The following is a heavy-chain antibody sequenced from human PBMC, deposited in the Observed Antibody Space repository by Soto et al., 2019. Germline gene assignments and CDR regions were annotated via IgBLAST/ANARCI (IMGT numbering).Heavy chain of an antibody. CDR2: INHSGST. D-gene: IGHD4-17*01. V-gene: IGHV4-34*01. CDR1: GGSFSGYY. J-gene: IGHJ4*02. CDR3: ARGRGMTTVTKIDY. Sequence: QVQLQQWGAGLLKPSETLSLTCAVYGGSFSGYYWSWIRQPPGKGLEWIGEINHSGSTNYNPSLKRRVTISVDPSKNQFSLKLSSVTAADTAVYYCARGRGMTTVTKIDYWGQGTLVTVSS.